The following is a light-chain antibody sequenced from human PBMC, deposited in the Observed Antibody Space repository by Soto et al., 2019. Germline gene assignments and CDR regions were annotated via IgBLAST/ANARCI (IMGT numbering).Light chain of an antibody. CDR1: TSNIGAPYD. Sequence: QSVLTQPPSVSGAPGQRGSISCTGSTSNIGAPYDVHWYQHLPGTAPKLLIYGDNNRPSGVPVRFSGSKSVTSASLAITRLQAEDEADYYCQSYDISLNNYVFGTGTKLTVL. CDR2: GDN. V-gene: IGLV1-40*01. CDR3: QSYDISLNNYV. J-gene: IGLJ1*01.